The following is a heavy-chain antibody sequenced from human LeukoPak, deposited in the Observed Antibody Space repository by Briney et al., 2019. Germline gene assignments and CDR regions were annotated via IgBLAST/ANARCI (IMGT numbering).Heavy chain of an antibody. D-gene: IGHD6-13*01. J-gene: IGHJ5*02. CDR2: ISDNGCST. CDR3: AKDASSWPPNNWFDP. CDR1: GFTFSSYA. V-gene: IGHV3-23*01. Sequence: GGSLRLSCAASGFTFSSYAMSWVRQAPGKGLEWVSDISDNGCSTFYADSVKGRFTISRDNSKNTLYLQVNSLRAEDTAVYYCAKDASSWPPNNWFDPWGQGTLVSVSS.